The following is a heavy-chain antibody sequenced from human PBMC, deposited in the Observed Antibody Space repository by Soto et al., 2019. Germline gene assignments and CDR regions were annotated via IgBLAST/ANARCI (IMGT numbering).Heavy chain of an antibody. J-gene: IGHJ4*02. CDR2: INHSGST. Sequence: QVQLQQWGAGLLKPSETLSLTCAVYCGSFSGYYWCWIRQPPGQGLEWIGEINHSGSTNYNPSLKGRVTNSVDTSKNQFSLRLSSVTAADTAVYYCARGAKNIVVVTGLWGPLFDYWGQGTLVTVSS. V-gene: IGHV4-34*01. CDR1: CGSFSGYY. D-gene: IGHD2-21*02. CDR3: ARGAKNIVVVTGLWGPLFDY.